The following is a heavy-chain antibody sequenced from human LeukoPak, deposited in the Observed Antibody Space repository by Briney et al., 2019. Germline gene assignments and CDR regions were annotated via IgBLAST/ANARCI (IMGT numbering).Heavy chain of an antibody. J-gene: IGHJ3*02. CDR1: GGSISSHS. D-gene: IGHD2/OR15-2a*01. V-gene: IGHV4-4*07. CDR3: VRGLYDSTTYRAFHI. Sequence: SETLSLTCTVSGGSISSHSWNWIRLPAGKGLEWIGRIYSSGSTNSNPSLKSRVTMSVDTSKNQFSLMLSSVTAADTAVYYCVRGLYDSTTYRAFHIWGQGTMVTVSS. CDR2: IYSSGST.